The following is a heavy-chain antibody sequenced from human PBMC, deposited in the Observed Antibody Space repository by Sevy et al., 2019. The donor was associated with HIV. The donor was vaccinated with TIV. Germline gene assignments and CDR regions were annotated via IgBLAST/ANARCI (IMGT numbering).Heavy chain of an antibody. D-gene: IGHD1-26*01. CDR2: INEDGSTK. V-gene: IGHV3-7*01. J-gene: IGHJ4*02. CDR1: GFNIRAHW. CDR3: VRALLKADSL. Sequence: GESLKISCAASGFNIRAHWMLWVRQAPGEGLEWVANINEDGSTKYYLDSVKGRFTISRDNAENSAFLQMNSLRVEDTAVYYCVRALLKADSLWGQGTLVTVSS.